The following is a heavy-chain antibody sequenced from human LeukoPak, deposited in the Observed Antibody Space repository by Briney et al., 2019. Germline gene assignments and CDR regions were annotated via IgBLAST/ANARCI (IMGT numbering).Heavy chain of an antibody. V-gene: IGHV3-53*01. J-gene: IGHJ2*01. CDR2: IYSGGST. D-gene: IGHD6-13*01. CDR3: VREGRSSRWDDWYFDL. CDR1: GFTVSSNY. Sequence: GGSLRLSCAASGFTVSSNYMSWVRQAPGKGLEWVSVIYSGGSTYYADSVKGRFTISRDNSKNTLYLQMNSLRAEDTAVYYCVREGRSSRWDDWYFDLWGRGTLVTVSS.